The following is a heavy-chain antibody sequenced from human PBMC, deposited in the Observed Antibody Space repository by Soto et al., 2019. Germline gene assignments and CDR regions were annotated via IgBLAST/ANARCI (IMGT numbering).Heavy chain of an antibody. D-gene: IGHD3-10*02. J-gene: IGHJ5*02. CDR1: GGSFRVYY. Sequence: SEPLSLTCAVYGGSFRVYYWSWIRHPPGKGLEWIGEINHSGSTNYNPSLKSRVTISVDTSKNQFSLKLSSVTAADTAVYYCARGRYYVKGEFDPWGQGTLVTVSS. CDR2: INHSGST. CDR3: ARGRYYVKGEFDP. V-gene: IGHV4-34*01.